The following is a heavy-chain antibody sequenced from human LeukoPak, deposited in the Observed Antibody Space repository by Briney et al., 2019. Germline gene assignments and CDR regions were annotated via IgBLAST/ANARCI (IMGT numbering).Heavy chain of an antibody. Sequence: GGSLKLSCAASGFTVSSNYMSWVRQAPGKGLEWVSVIYSGGSTYYADSVKGRFTISRDNSKNTLYLQMNSLRAEDTAVYYCARWSSGSAFDIWGQGTMVTVSS. CDR3: ARWSSGSAFDI. V-gene: IGHV3-53*01. CDR1: GFTVSSNY. CDR2: IYSGGST. D-gene: IGHD3-22*01. J-gene: IGHJ3*02.